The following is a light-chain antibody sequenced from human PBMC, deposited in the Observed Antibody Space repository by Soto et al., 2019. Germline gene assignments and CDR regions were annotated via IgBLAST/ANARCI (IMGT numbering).Light chain of an antibody. J-gene: IGKJ4*01. Sequence: EIALTQSPGTLSLSPGQRATLSCRASQSVSTSYLAWYQQKPGQAPRLLIYCASSRATGIPDRFSGSGSGTDFTLTISRLEPEDVAVYYCQQYGSSPLTFGEGTKVEIK. CDR2: CAS. CDR3: QQYGSSPLT. CDR1: QSVSTSY. V-gene: IGKV3-20*01.